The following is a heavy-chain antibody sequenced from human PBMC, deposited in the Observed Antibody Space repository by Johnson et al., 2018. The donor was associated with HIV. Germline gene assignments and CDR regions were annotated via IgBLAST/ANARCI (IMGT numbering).Heavy chain of an antibody. D-gene: IGHD3-10*01. J-gene: IGHJ3*02. V-gene: IGHV3-66*01. CDR3: ARARRVRGVIMTDAFDI. CDR1: GFTVSSTY. CDR2: FYSDGRT. Sequence: VQLVESGGGLVKPGGSLRLSCAASGFTVSSTYMSWVRQAPGTGLVWLSVFYSDGRTYYADSVKGRFTISRDNSKNTLYLQMNSLRAEDTAVYYCARARRVRGVIMTDAFDIWGQGTMVTVSS.